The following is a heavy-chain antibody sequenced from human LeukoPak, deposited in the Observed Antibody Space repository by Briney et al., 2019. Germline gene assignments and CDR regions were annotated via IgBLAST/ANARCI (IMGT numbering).Heavy chain of an antibody. Sequence: ASVKVSCKASGYTFTCYYMHWVRQAPGQGLEWMGWISTYNGYTNYAQKLQGRVTLSTDTPTSTAYMEMRSLRSDDTAVYYCARDGHRRYYYDSSGREDAFDIWGQGTMVTVSS. CDR2: ISTYNGYT. CDR1: GYTFTCYY. J-gene: IGHJ3*02. CDR3: ARDGHRRYYYDSSGREDAFDI. V-gene: IGHV1-18*04. D-gene: IGHD3-22*01.